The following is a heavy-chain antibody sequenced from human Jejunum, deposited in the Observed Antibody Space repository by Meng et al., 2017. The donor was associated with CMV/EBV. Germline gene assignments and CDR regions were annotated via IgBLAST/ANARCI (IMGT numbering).Heavy chain of an antibody. CDR2: ISAYNGNT. V-gene: IGHV1-18*01. J-gene: IGHJ3*02. D-gene: IGHD2-15*01. Sequence: SSYTFSNYGITCVRQAPGQGLEWMGWISAYNGNTNYAQKLQGRVTMTTDTSTSTAYMELRSLRSDDTAVYYCASGVGYGRDAFDIWGQGTMVTVSS. CDR3: ASGVGYGRDAFDI. CDR1: SYTFSNYG.